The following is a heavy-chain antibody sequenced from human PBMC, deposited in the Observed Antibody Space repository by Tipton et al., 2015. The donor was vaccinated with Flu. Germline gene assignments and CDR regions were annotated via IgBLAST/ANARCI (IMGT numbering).Heavy chain of an antibody. CDR1: GYTFTGYY. V-gene: IGHV1-2*02. J-gene: IGHJ5*02. Sequence: QLVQSGPEVKKPGASVKVSCKASGYTFTGYYMHWVRQAPGQGLEWMGWINPNSGGTNYAQKFQGRVTMTRDTSISTAYMELSRLRSDDTAVYYCAREGIAAAGTYWFDPWGQGTLVTVSS. D-gene: IGHD6-13*01. CDR3: AREGIAAAGTYWFDP. CDR2: INPNSGGT.